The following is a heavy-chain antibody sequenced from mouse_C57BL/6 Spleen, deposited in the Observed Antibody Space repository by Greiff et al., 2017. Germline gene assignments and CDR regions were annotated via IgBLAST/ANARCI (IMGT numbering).Heavy chain of an antibody. J-gene: IGHJ3*01. CDR2: LLPGSGST. V-gene: IGHV1-9*01. CDR3: ARRGIYDGYSAWFAY. CDR1: GYTFTGYW. D-gene: IGHD2-3*01. Sequence: QVQLQQSGAELMKPGASVKLSCKATGYTFTGYWIAWVKQRPGHGLEWIGELLPGSGSTNYNEKFKGKVTFTADTSSNTAYMQLSSLTTEDSAIYYCARRGIYDGYSAWFAYWGQGTLVTVSA.